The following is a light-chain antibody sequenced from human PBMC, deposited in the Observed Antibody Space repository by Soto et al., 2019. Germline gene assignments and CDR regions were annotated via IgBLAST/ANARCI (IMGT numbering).Light chain of an antibody. V-gene: IGKV3-20*01. CDR2: AAS. CDR1: QSVSRNY. J-gene: IGKJ1*01. Sequence: EIVLTQSPGTLSLSPGERATLSCRTSQSVSRNYLDWYQHKPGQSPRLFIYAASSMAAGIPDRFSGFGSVTDFTLTISRLEPDDFAVYYCQQYGSSPWTFGQGTKVEVK. CDR3: QQYGSSPWT.